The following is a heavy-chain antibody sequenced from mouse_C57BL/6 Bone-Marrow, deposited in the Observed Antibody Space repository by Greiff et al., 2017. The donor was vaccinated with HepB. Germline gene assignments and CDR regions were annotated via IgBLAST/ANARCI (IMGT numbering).Heavy chain of an antibody. CDR3: TDGKEDFGY. CDR2: IRLKSDNYAT. Sequence: EVKVVESGGGLVQPGGSMKLSCVASGFTFSNYWMNWVRQSPEKGLEWVAQIRLKSDNYATHYAESVKGRFTISRDDSKSSVYLQMNNLRAEDTGIYYCTDGKEDFGYWGQGTTLTVSS. D-gene: IGHD1-1*01. J-gene: IGHJ2*01. V-gene: IGHV6-3*01. CDR1: GFTFSNYW.